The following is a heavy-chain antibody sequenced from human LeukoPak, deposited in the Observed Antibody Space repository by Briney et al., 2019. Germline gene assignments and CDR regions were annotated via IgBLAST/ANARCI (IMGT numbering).Heavy chain of an antibody. CDR1: GYTFTSYG. J-gene: IGHJ3*02. V-gene: IGHV1-18*01. Sequence: ASVKVSCKASGYTFTSYGISWVRQAPGQGLEWMGWISAYNGNTNYAQKLQGRVTMTTDTSTSTAYMELRSLRSDDTAVYYCARDRAELTMIVPDAFDIWGQGTMVTVSS. CDR3: ARDRAELTMIVPDAFDI. CDR2: ISAYNGNT. D-gene: IGHD3-22*01.